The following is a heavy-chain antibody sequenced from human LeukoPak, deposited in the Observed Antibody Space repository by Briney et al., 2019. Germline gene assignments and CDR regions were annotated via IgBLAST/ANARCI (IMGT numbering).Heavy chain of an antibody. CDR1: GFTFSNYA. Sequence: GGSLRLSCAASGFTFSNYAMSWVRQAPGKGLEWVSDISGTGGSTYYADSVKGRFAISRDNAKNSLYLQMNSLRVEDTAVYYCARELSGTTSYYFDYWGQGTLVTVSS. D-gene: IGHD1-7*01. CDR2: ISGTGGST. CDR3: ARELSGTTSYYFDY. V-gene: IGHV3-23*01. J-gene: IGHJ4*02.